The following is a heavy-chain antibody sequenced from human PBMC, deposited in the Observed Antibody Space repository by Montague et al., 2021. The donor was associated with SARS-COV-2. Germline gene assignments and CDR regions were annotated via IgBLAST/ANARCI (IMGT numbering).Heavy chain of an antibody. V-gene: IGHV4-59*01. Sequence: SETLSLTCTVAGGSISSYYWSWIRQPPGKGLEWIGYIYYSGSTNXNPSLKSRGTISVDTSKNQFSLKLSSVTAADTAVYYCAREVRYYYDSSGPGAFDIWGQGTMVTASS. CDR2: IYYSGST. CDR1: GGSISSYY. J-gene: IGHJ3*02. CDR3: AREVRYYYDSSGPGAFDI. D-gene: IGHD3-22*01.